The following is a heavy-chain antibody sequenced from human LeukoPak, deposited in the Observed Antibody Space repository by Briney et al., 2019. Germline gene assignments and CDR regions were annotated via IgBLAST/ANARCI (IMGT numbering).Heavy chain of an antibody. V-gene: IGHV3-30*04. Sequence: PPGRSLRLSCAASGFTFGTYAMHWVRQAPGKGLEWVSMISYHGRKKLYADSVKGRFTISRDNSKNTLYLQMNSLRAEDTAVYYCARAMAMYYFDYWGQGTLVTVSS. CDR3: ARAMAMYYFDY. CDR2: ISYHGRKK. J-gene: IGHJ4*02. D-gene: IGHD5-24*01. CDR1: GFTFGTYA.